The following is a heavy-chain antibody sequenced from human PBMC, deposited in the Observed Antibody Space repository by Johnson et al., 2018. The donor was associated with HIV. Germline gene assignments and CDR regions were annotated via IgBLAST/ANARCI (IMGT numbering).Heavy chain of an antibody. V-gene: IGHV3-7*05. CDR2: IKQDGSEK. CDR3: ARVGYSNYGGGAFDI. CDR1: GFTFSSYW. Sequence: EKLVESGGGLVQPGGSLRLSCAASGFTFSSYWMSWVRQAPGKGLEWVANIKQDGSEKYYVDSVKGRFTISRDNAKNSLYLQMNSPRAEDTAVYYCARVGYSNYGGGAFDIWGQGTMVTVSS. D-gene: IGHD4-11*01. J-gene: IGHJ3*02.